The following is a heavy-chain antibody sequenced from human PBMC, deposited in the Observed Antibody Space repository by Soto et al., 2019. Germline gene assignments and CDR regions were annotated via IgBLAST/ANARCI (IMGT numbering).Heavy chain of an antibody. V-gene: IGHV3-48*01. CDR3: ARERGSGWTFDY. Sequence: SLRLSCAASGFTFSTYSMNWVRQAPGKGLEWVSSISSSSTIYYADSVKGRFTISRDNVQNSLYLQMHSLRAEDTAVYYCARERGSGWTFDYWGQGTLVPVSS. D-gene: IGHD6-19*01. CDR2: ISSSSTI. CDR1: GFTFSTYS. J-gene: IGHJ4*02.